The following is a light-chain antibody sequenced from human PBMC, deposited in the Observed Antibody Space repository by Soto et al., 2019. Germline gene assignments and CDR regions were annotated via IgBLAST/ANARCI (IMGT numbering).Light chain of an antibody. CDR1: QTVSNY. V-gene: IGKV3-11*01. CDR3: QQRMNWPLT. J-gene: IGKJ5*01. Sequence: IVLTNSPGTLSLSPGEIATLSCRASQTVSNYLLWYQQKPGQAPRLLIYDASNRATGIPARFSGSGSETDFTLTISSLEPEDVALDYCQQRMNWPLTFGQVTRLEIK. CDR2: DAS.